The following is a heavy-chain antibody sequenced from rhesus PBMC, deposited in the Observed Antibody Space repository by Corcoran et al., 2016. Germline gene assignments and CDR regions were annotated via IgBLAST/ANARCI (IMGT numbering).Heavy chain of an antibody. CDR2: IYGSGGST. V-gene: IGHV4-93*02. Sequence: QVQLQESGPAVVKPSETLSLTCAVSGGSISSSNWWSWIRQSPGKGLEWIGGIYGSGGSTEYNPSLKSRVTISIDTSKSQFSLKLSSVTAADTAVYYCARHRMGIQRVQLYYVDDWGQGVLVTVSS. J-gene: IGHJ4*01. CDR1: GGSISSSNW. CDR3: ARHRMGIQRVQLYYVDD. D-gene: IGHD5-42*01.